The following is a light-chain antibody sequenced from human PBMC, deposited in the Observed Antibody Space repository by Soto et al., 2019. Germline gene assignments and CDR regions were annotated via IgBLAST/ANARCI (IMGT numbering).Light chain of an antibody. J-gene: IGLJ2*01. CDR2: RSD. CDR3: SARDDSLSGVV. V-gene: IGLV1-47*01. Sequence: QSVLTQPPSTSGTPGQRVTISCSGSSSNIGSNHVYWYQQFPGMATKLLMYRSDQRPTGVPDLFSGSKSGTSASLAISGLRSDDEADYYCSARDDSLSGVVFGGGTKLTVL. CDR1: SSNIGSNH.